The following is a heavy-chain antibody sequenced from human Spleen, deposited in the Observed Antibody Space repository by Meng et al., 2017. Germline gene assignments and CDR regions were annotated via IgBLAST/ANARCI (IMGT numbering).Heavy chain of an antibody. CDR2: INHRGNT. CDR3: ARGPTTVAHDFDY. V-gene: IGHV4-34*01. D-gene: IGHD4-11*01. J-gene: IGHJ4*02. CDR1: GGSFSDYY. Sequence: VQLQQGGEGLLKPSETLALTCVVSGGSFSDYYWSWTRQPPGKGLEWIGEINHRGNTNYNSFLESRVTISVDTSQNSLSLKLSSVTAADSAVYYCARGPTTVAHDFDYWGQGTLVTVSS.